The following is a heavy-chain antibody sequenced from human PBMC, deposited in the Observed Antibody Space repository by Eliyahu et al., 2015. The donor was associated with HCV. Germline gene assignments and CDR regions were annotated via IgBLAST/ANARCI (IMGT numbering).Heavy chain of an antibody. CDR2: ISAYNGNT. CDR3: ARLTPLQKYFDWRGGWFDP. CDR1: GYTFTSYG. Sequence: QVQLVQSGAEVKKPGASVKVSCKASGYTFTSYGISWVRQAPGQGLEWMGWISAYNGNTNYAQKLQGRVTMTTDTSTSTAYMELRSLRSDDTAVYYCARLTPLQKYFDWRGGWFDPWGQGTLVTVSS. J-gene: IGHJ5*02. V-gene: IGHV1-18*04. D-gene: IGHD3-9*01.